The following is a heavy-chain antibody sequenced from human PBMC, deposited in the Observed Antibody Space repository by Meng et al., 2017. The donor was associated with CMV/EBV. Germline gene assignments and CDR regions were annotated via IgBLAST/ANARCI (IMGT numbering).Heavy chain of an antibody. CDR2: INHSGST. CDR3: ARGQGDFWSGYSVYYYYGMDV. J-gene: IGHJ6*02. V-gene: IGHV4-34*01. D-gene: IGHD3-3*01. Sequence: SETLSLTCAVYGGSFSGYYWSWIRQPPGKGLEWIGEINHSGSTNYNPSLKSRVTISVDTSKNQFSLKLGSVTAADTAVYYCARGQGDFWSGYSVYYYYGMDVWGQGTTVTVSS. CDR1: GGSFSGYY.